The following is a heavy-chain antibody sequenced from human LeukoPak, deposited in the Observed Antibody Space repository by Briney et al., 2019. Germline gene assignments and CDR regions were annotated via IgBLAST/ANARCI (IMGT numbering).Heavy chain of an antibody. Sequence: ASVKVSRKVSVYTLTELSMYWVRQAPGKGLERVGGVDLEEGETIYAQKFQSRVTMTEDTSPDTAYMELSSLRSEDTAVYYCATYLSSSWPRWFDPWGQGTLVTVSS. CDR2: VDLEEGET. V-gene: IGHV1-24*01. CDR3: ATYLSSSWPRWFDP. CDR1: VYTLTELS. D-gene: IGHD6-13*01. J-gene: IGHJ5*02.